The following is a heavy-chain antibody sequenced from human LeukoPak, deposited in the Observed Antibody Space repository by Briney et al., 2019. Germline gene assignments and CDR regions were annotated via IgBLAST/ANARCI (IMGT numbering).Heavy chain of an antibody. D-gene: IGHD4-11*01. CDR1: GGSVSSYY. J-gene: IGHJ4*02. CDR2: IYNSEST. CDR3: ARSDLDYTLDY. V-gene: IGHV4-59*02. Sequence: SETLSLTCTVSGGSVSSYYWSWIRQPPGKGLEWIGYIYNSESTNYNPSLKSRVTISVDTPKNQFSLKLSSVTAADTAVYYCARSDLDYTLDYWGQGTLVTVSS.